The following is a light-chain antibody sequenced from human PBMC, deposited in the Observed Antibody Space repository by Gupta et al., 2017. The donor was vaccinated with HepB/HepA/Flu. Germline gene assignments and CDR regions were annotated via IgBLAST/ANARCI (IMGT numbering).Light chain of an antibody. V-gene: IGKV1-33*01. J-gene: IGKJ4*01. CDR3: QQYESLPLT. CDR1: QDINNY. Sequence: DIQMTQSPSSLSAYVGDRVTITCQASQDINNYLNWYQQKPGEAPKLLIYDASILETGVPSRFSGTRSGTNFTFTINTLQPDDIGRYYCQQYESLPLTFGGGTKVEFK. CDR2: DAS.